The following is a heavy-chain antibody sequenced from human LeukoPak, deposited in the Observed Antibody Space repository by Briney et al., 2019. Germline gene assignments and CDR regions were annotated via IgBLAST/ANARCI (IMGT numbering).Heavy chain of an antibody. CDR3: ARIEDYGGNSVNY. J-gene: IGHJ4*02. Sequence: SQTLSLTCTVSGGAISSGGYYWSWIRQHPGKGLEWIGYIYYSGSTYYNPSLKSRVTISVDTSKNQFSLKLSSVTAADTAVYYCARIEDYGGNSVNYWGQGTLVTVSS. CDR1: GGAISSGGYY. D-gene: IGHD4-23*01. V-gene: IGHV4-31*03. CDR2: IYYSGST.